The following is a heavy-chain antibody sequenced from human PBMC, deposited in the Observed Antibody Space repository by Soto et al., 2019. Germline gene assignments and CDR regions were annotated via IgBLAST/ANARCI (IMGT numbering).Heavy chain of an antibody. V-gene: IGHV3-7*03. CDR2: IKRDGSEK. Sequence: GGSLSLSCTASGFMFGSYWMTWVRHVPGKGLQWVANIKRDGSEKYYVDFVKGRFTISRDNADNSVFLDMNNLRVDDTATYYCARVRDTVYEIDYRCQGALVTV. D-gene: IGHD5-12*01. J-gene: IGHJ4*02. CDR3: ARVRDTVYEIDY. CDR1: GFMFGSYW.